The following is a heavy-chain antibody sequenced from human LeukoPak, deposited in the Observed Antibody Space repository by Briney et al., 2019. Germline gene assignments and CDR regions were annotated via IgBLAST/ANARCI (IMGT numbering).Heavy chain of an antibody. CDR2: ISGGGGSA. J-gene: IGHJ5*02. V-gene: IGHV3-23*01. CDR3: AKGERFDP. Sequence: GGSLRLSCAASGFTFSAYDMSWVRQAPGKGLDWVSAISGGGGSAYYADSVKGRFIISKDNSKNTLYLQMNSLRAEDTAVYYCAKGERFDPWGQGTLVTVSS. CDR1: GFTFSAYD.